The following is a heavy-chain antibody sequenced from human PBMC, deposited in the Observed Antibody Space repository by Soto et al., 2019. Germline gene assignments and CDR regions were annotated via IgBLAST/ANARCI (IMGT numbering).Heavy chain of an antibody. J-gene: IGHJ4*02. Sequence: ASVKVSCKASGYTFTAYYVHWVRQAPGQGLEWMGWVNPLTGDTTYAQKFEGRVTMTRDTSVSTAYMELSRLRSDDTAIYYCARQQDRGIMAAGFDYWGQGTPVTVSS. CDR3: ARQQDRGIMAAGFDY. CDR1: GYTFTAYY. CDR2: VNPLTGDT. V-gene: IGHV1-2*02. D-gene: IGHD1-26*01.